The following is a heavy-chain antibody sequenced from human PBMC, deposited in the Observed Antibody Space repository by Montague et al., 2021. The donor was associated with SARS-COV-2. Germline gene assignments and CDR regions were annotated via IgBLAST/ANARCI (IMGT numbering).Heavy chain of an antibody. Sequence: SETLSLTCTVSGGSIDSFYWSWIRRPPGKGLEWIGCIFHSGRTYXNPSLKSRVSMSVDTSKNQVSLRLSSLTAADTAVYYCARGGYFDNTGYYSDYYYNLDVWGHGTTVTVSS. CDR2: IFHSGRT. CDR3: ARGGYFDNTGYYSDYYYNLDV. D-gene: IGHD3-22*01. J-gene: IGHJ6*03. CDR1: GGSIDSFY. V-gene: IGHV4-59*01.